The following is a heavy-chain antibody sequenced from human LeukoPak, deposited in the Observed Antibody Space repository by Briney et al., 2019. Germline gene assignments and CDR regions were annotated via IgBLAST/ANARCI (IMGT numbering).Heavy chain of an antibody. D-gene: IGHD2/OR15-2a*01. CDR1: GITFNTYW. Sequence: GGSLRLSCAASGITFNTYWLSWVRQAPGKGLEWLATINQDGGEKYYVDSVKGRFTISRDNTKNSLFLQMNSLRAGDTAVYYCTTFYTRLTDYWGQGTLVTVSS. CDR2: INQDGGEK. J-gene: IGHJ4*02. CDR3: TTFYTRLTDY. V-gene: IGHV3-7*05.